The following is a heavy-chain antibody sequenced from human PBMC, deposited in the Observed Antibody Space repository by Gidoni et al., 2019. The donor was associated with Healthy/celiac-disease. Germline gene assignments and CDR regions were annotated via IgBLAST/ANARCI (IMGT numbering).Heavy chain of an antibody. Sequence: QVQLVQSGAEVKKPGASVKVSCKASGYTFTSYGISWVRQAPGQGLEWMGWISAYNGNTNYAQKLQGRVTMTTDTSTSTAYMELRSLRSDDTAVYYCARDWDIVVVPAAKAGWFDPWGQGTLVTVSS. CDR3: ARDWDIVVVPAAKAGWFDP. CDR1: GYTFTSYG. V-gene: IGHV1-18*01. J-gene: IGHJ5*02. CDR2: ISAYNGNT. D-gene: IGHD2-2*01.